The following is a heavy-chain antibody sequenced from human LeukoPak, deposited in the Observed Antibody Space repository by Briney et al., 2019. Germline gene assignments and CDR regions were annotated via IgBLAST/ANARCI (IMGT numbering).Heavy chain of an antibody. CDR2: ISGSGGST. D-gene: IGHD3-10*01. CDR3: AKVLWFGELVSYYYGMDV. J-gene: IGHJ6*02. CDR1: GFTFSSYA. Sequence: GGSLRLSCAGSGFTFSSYAMSWVRQAPGKGLEWVSAISGSGGSTYYADSVKGRFTISRDNSKNTLYLQMNSLRAEDTAVYYCAKVLWFGELVSYYYGMDVWGQGTTVTVSS. V-gene: IGHV3-23*01.